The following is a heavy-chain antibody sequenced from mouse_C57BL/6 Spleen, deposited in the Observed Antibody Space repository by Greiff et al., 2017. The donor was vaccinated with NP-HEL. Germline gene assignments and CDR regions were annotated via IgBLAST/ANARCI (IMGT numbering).Heavy chain of an antibody. J-gene: IGHJ4*01. CDR1: GFTFSSYG. CDR3: ARTPYDYDGDYYAMDY. CDR2: ISSGGSYT. D-gene: IGHD2-4*01. V-gene: IGHV5-6*01. Sequence: EVKLQESGGDLVKPGGSLKLSCAASGFTFSSYGMSWVRQTPDKRLEWVATISSGGSYTYYPDSVKGRFTISRDNAKNTLYLQMSSLKSEDTAMYYCARTPYDYDGDYYAMDYWGQGTSVTVSS.